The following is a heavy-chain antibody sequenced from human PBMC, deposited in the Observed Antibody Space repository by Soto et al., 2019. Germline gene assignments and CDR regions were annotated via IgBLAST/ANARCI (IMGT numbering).Heavy chain of an antibody. J-gene: IGHJ6*02. V-gene: IGHV3-15*01. CDR3: TKDPHYYYGMDV. CDR1: GFTFSNAW. CDR2: IKSKTDGGTT. Sequence: GGSLRLSCAASGFTFSNAWMSWVRQAPGKGLEWVGRIKSKTDGGTTDYAAPVKGRFTISRDDSKNTLYLQMNSLKTEDTAVYYCTKDPHYYYGMDVWGQGTTVTVSS.